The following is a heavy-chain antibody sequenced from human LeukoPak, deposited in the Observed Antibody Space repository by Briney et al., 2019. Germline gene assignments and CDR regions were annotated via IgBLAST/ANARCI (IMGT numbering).Heavy chain of an antibody. V-gene: IGHV3-33*06. CDR3: AKTYYYYMDV. CDR2: IWYDGSNK. CDR1: GFTFSSYG. Sequence: GGSLRLSCAASGFTFSSYGMHWVRQAPGKGLEWMAVIWYDGSNKYYADSVKGRFTISRDNSKNTLYLQMNSLRAEDTAVYYCAKTYYYYMDVWGKGTTVTVSS. J-gene: IGHJ6*03.